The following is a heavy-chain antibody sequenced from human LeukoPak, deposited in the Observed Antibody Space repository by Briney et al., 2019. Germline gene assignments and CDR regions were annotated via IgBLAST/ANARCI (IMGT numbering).Heavy chain of an antibody. CDR1: GGSFSGYY. Sequence: SENLSLTCAVYGGSFSGYYWSWIRQPPGKGLEWIGEINHSGSTNYNPSLKSRVTISVDTSKNQFSLKLSSVTAADTAVYYCARDKLEGFDPWGQGTLVTVSS. CDR3: ARDKLEGFDP. J-gene: IGHJ5*02. D-gene: IGHD6-13*01. V-gene: IGHV4-34*01. CDR2: INHSGST.